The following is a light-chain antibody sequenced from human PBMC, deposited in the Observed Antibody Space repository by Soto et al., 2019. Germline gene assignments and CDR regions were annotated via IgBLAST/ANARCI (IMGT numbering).Light chain of an antibody. V-gene: IGLV2-8*01. CDR3: SSYAGSNIGV. CDR2: EVS. J-gene: IGLJ2*01. Sequence: QSALTQPPSASGSPGQSVTFSCTGTSSDVGGYNYVSWYQQHPGKAPKLMIYEVSKRPSGVPERFSGSKSGNTASLTVSGLQAEDEADYYCSSYAGSNIGVFGGGTKLTVL. CDR1: SSDVGGYNY.